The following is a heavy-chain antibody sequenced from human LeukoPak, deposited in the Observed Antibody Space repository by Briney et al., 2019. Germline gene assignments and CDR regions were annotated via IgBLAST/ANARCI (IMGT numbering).Heavy chain of an antibody. Sequence: SETLSLTCTVSGGSISSYYWSWIRQPPGKGLEWIGYIYYSGSTNYNPSLKSRVTISVDTSKNRFSLKLSSVTAADTAVYYCAREIEYSYDKYYFDYWGQGTLVTVSS. J-gene: IGHJ4*02. CDR3: AREIEYSYDKYYFDY. D-gene: IGHD5-18*01. V-gene: IGHV4-59*01. CDR2: IYYSGST. CDR1: GGSISSYY.